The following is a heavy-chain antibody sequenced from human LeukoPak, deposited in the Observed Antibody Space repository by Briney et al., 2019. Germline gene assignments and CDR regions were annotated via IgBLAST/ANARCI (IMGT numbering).Heavy chain of an antibody. CDR1: GGSISSYY. Sequence: PSGTLSLTCTVSGGSISSYYWSWIRQPPGRGLEWIGYIYYTGSTNYNPSLKSRVTISVVTSKNQFSLKLSSVTAADTAVYYCARNVGRWFEPWGQGTLVTVSS. V-gene: IGHV4-59*01. CDR2: IYYTGST. D-gene: IGHD1-26*01. J-gene: IGHJ5*02. CDR3: ARNVGRWFEP.